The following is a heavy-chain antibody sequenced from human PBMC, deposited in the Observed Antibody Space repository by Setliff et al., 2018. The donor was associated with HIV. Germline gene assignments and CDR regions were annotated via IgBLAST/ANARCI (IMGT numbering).Heavy chain of an antibody. CDR2: IIPILGTT. V-gene: IGHV1-69*13. D-gene: IGHD3-9*01. CDR1: GGTFSSYA. CDR3: ARDLSISNPYYDILTGPGVY. J-gene: IGHJ4*02. Sequence: SVKVSCKASGGTFSSYAISWVRQAPRQGLEWMGGIIPILGTTNYAQKFQDRVTITADESTSTAYMELSSLRSEDTAVYYCARDLSISNPYYDILTGPGVYWGQGTLVTVSS.